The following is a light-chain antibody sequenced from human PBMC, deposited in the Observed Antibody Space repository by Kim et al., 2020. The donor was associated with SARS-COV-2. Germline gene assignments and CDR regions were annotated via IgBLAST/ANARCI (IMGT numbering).Light chain of an antibody. CDR1: QGINNY. Sequence: DIQLTQSPTSLSASVGDRVTITCRASQGINNYLVWFQQKPGKAPKPLMYGGASEFSSSGSGTHFILTNNNLQPEDFATYYCQQYSSYPRTFGQGTKVDIK. J-gene: IGKJ1*01. V-gene: IGKV1-16*02. CDR3: QQYSSYPRT.